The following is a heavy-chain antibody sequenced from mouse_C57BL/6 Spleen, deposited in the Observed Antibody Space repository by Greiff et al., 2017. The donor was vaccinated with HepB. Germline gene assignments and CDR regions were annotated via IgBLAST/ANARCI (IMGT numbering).Heavy chain of an antibody. CDR2: IYPGDGDT. Sequence: QVQLKESGAELVKPGASVKISCKASGYAFSSYWMNWVKQRPGKGLEWIGQIYPGDGDTNYNGKFKGKATLTADKSSSTAYMQLSSLTSEDSAVYFCARGGGSYYGSSHGYFDVWGTGTTVTVSS. CDR1: GYAFSSYW. D-gene: IGHD1-1*01. CDR3: ARGGGSYYGSSHGYFDV. V-gene: IGHV1-80*01. J-gene: IGHJ1*03.